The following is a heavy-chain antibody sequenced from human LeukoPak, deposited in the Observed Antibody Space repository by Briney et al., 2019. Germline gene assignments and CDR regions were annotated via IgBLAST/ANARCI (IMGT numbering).Heavy chain of an antibody. CDR3: ARDPLPYYDILTGPY. CDR1: GFTFSSYE. CDR2: ISSSGSTI. Sequence: GGSLRLSCAASGFTFSSYEMNWVRQAPGKGLEWVSYISSSGSTIYYADSVKGRFTISRDNAKNSLYLQMNSLRAEDTAVYYCARDPLPYYDILTGPYWGQGILVTVSS. J-gene: IGHJ4*02. V-gene: IGHV3-48*03. D-gene: IGHD3-9*01.